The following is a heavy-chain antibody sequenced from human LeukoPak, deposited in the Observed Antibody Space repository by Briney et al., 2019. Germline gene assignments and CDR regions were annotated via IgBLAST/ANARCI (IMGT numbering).Heavy chain of an antibody. Sequence: PGGSLRLSCAASGFTFSSYWMHWVRQAPGKGLVRVSRINSDGSSTSYADSVKGRFTISRDNAKNTLYLQMNSLRAEDTAVYYCARSYCGGDCYRDYYYYYYMDVWGKGTTVTISS. D-gene: IGHD2-21*02. CDR1: GFTFSSYW. CDR3: ARSYCGGDCYRDYYYYYYMDV. V-gene: IGHV3-74*01. J-gene: IGHJ6*03. CDR2: INSDGSST.